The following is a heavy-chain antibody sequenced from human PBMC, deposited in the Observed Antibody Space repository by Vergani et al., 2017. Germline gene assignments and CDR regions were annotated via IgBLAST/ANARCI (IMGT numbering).Heavy chain of an antibody. CDR2: IYHSGST. D-gene: IGHD3-10*01. V-gene: IGHV4-38-2*01. Sequence: QVQLQESGPGLVKPSETLSLTCAVSGYSISSGYYWGWIRQPPGKGLEWIGSIYHSGSTYYNPSLKSRVTISVDTSKNQFSLKLSSVTAADTAVYYCARVIEKYYASGSYYNRYYYGMDVWGQGTTVTVSS. CDR1: GYSISSGYY. J-gene: IGHJ6*02. CDR3: ARVIEKYYASGSYYNRYYYGMDV.